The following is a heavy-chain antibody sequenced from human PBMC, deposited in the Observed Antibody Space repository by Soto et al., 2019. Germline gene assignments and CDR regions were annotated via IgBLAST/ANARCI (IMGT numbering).Heavy chain of an antibody. J-gene: IGHJ4*02. CDR2: ITSVGYA. D-gene: IGHD4-4*01. CDR1: GFSFSNYA. CDR3: AKDLIDYSNSYFDY. V-gene: IGHV3-23*01. Sequence: GGSLRLSCATSGFSFSNYAMSWVRQAPGKGLEWVAAITSVGYAYYVDSLKGRFTISRDNSKNTLFLQMNSLRAEDTAVYYCAKDLIDYSNSYFDYWGQGTLVTVSS.